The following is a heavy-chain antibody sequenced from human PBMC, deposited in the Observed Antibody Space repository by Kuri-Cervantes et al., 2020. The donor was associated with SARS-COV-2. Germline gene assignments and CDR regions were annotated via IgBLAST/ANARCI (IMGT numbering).Heavy chain of an antibody. D-gene: IGHD3-10*01. CDR2: IYHSGST. J-gene: IGHJ5*02. Sequence: GSLRLSCAVSGYSISSGYYWGWIRQPPGKGLEWIGSIYHSGSTYYNPSLKSRVTISVDTSKNQFSLKLSSVTAADTAVYYCARGVRRGTMVRGVIITSSLWFDPWGQGTLVTGSS. V-gene: IGHV4-38-2*01. CDR1: GYSISSGYY. CDR3: ARGVRRGTMVRGVIITSSLWFDP.